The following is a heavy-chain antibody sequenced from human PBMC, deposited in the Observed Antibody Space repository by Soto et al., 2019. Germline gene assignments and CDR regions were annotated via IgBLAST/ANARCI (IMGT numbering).Heavy chain of an antibody. CDR2: IFSNDDK. CDR1: GLSLSTGKLG. J-gene: IGHJ5*02. D-gene: IGHD2-2*01. V-gene: IGHV2-26*01. Sequence: QVTLKESGPVLVKPTETLTLTCIVSGLSLSTGKLGVSWIRQPPGKALEWLAHIFSNDDKSYSTSLRSRVTISKDTSRSQVVLTMTNMDPLDSGTYYCALIKDCSRTDCYLASFDPWGQGTLVTVSS. CDR3: ALIKDCSRTDCYLASFDP.